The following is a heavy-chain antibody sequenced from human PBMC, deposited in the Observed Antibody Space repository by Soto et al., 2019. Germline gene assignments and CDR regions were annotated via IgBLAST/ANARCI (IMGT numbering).Heavy chain of an antibody. V-gene: IGHV4-59*01. J-gene: IGHJ4*02. CDR2: IYYSGNT. CDR3: ARFTGKTPAYTFDY. Sequence: PSETLSLTCTVSVASISSYYWSWIRQPPGKRLEWICYIYYSGNTNYNPSLKSRVTISVDTSKNQFSMKLTSVTAADTAVYYCARFTGKTPAYTFDYWGPGTLVTVSS. D-gene: IGHD3-16*01. CDR1: VASISSYY.